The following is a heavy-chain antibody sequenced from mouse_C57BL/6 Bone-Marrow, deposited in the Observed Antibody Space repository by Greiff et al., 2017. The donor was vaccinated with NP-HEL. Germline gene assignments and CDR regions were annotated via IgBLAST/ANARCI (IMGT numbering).Heavy chain of an antibody. CDR3: ARHDSSGYGWFAY. V-gene: IGHV2-6-1*01. D-gene: IGHD3-2*02. CDR2: IWSDGST. CDR1: GFSLTSYG. Sequence: VQLQQSGPGLVAPSQSLSITCTVSGFSLTSYGVHWVRQPPGKGLEWLVVIWSDGSTTYNSALKSRLSISKDNSKSQVFLKMNSLQTDDTAMYYGARHDSSGYGWFAYWGQETLVTVSA. J-gene: IGHJ3*01.